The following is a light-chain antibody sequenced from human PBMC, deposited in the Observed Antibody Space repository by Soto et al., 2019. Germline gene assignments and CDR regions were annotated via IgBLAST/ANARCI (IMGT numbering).Light chain of an antibody. V-gene: IGKV3-11*01. Sequence: EIVLRQSPGTLSLSPGERATFLCRASQNFGSSYLAWYQQKPGQAPRLLIYDASNRATGIPARFSGSGSGTDFTLTISSLEPEDFAVYYCQQRSNWPPLTFGGGTKVDI. J-gene: IGKJ4*01. CDR3: QQRSNWPPLT. CDR1: QNFGSSY. CDR2: DAS.